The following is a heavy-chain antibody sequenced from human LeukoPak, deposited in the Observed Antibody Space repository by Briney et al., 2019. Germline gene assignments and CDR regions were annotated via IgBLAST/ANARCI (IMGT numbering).Heavy chain of an antibody. CDR3: ASISYGSGSIDY. CDR2: IHYSGST. J-gene: IGHJ4*02. V-gene: IGHV4-59*01. CDR1: GVSISSYY. D-gene: IGHD3-10*01. Sequence: SETPSLTCTVSGVSISSYYWSWIRQPPGKGLEWIGYIHYSGSTKYNPSLKSRVTISVDTSKNQFSLKLSSVTAADTAVYYCASISYGSGSIDYWGQGTLVTVSS.